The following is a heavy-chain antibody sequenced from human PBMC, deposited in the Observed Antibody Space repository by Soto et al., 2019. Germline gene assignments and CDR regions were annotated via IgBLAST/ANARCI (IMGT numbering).Heavy chain of an antibody. CDR1: GYTFTGYY. Sequence: ASVKVSCKASGYTFTGYYMHWVRQAPGQGLEWMGWINPNSGGTNYAQKFQGRVNMTRDTSISTAYMELSRLRSDDTAVYYCARDFYYDSSITFPDWGQGTLVTVSS. CDR2: INPNSGGT. CDR3: ARDFYYDSSITFPD. J-gene: IGHJ4*02. V-gene: IGHV1-2*02. D-gene: IGHD3-22*01.